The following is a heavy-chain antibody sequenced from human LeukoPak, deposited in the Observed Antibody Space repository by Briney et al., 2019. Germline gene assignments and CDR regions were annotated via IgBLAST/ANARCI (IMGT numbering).Heavy chain of an antibody. Sequence: ASVKVSCKASGYTFISYYMHWVRQAPGQGLEWMGWINPNSGGTNYAQKFQGRVTMTRDTSISTAYMELSRLRSDDTAVYYCARDILGASIDYWGQGTLVTVSS. CDR3: ARDILGASIDY. CDR2: INPNSGGT. CDR1: GYTFISYY. J-gene: IGHJ4*02. D-gene: IGHD1-26*01. V-gene: IGHV1-2*02.